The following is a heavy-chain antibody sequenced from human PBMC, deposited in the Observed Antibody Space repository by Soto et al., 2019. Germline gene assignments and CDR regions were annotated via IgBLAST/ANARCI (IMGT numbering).Heavy chain of an antibody. J-gene: IGHJ6*03. D-gene: IGHD5-12*01. Sequence: ASVKVSCKASGYTFTSYDINWVRQATGQGLEWMGWMNPNSGNTGYAQKFQGRVTMTRNTSISTAYMELSSLRSEDTAVYYCGSWKVNKVASDYYYYMDVWGKGTTVTVSS. CDR1: GYTFTSYD. CDR2: MNPNSGNT. V-gene: IGHV1-8*01. CDR3: GSWKVNKVASDYYYYMDV.